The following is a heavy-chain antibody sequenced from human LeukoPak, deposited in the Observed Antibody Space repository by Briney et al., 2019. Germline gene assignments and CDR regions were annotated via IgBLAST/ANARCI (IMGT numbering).Heavy chain of an antibody. D-gene: IGHD5-12*01. J-gene: IGHJ3*02. CDR3: ARHSRSAYSGYENAFDI. CDR2: VYYSTNT. V-gene: IGHV4-39*01. Sequence: SETLSLTCTVSGDSISSSSYYWDWIRQPPGKGLEWIGNVYYSTNTYYNPSLKSRVTISVDTSKNQLSLKLSSVTAADTAIYYCARHSRSAYSGYENAFDIWGQGTVVTVSS. CDR1: GDSISSSSYY.